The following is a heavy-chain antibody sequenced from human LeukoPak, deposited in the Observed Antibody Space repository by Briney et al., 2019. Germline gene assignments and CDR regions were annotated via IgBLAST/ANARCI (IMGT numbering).Heavy chain of an antibody. CDR3: ARGNYYRSGSYQPPFDY. D-gene: IGHD3-10*01. CDR2: ISYDGSNK. V-gene: IGHV3-30*04. CDR1: GFTFSSYA. Sequence: GRSLRLSCAASGFTFSSYAMHWVRQAPGKGLEWVAVISYDGSNKYYADSVKGRFTISRDNSKNTLYLQMNSLRAEDTAVYYCARGNYYRSGSYQPPFDYWGQGTLVTVSS. J-gene: IGHJ4*02.